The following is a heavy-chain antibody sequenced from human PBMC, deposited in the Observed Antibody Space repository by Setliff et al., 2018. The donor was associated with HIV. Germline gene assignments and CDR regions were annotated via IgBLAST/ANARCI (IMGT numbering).Heavy chain of an antibody. V-gene: IGHV4-39*07. CDR3: ARGLSFYDPGGFDY. J-gene: IGHJ4*02. Sequence: PSETLSLTCTVSGGSISSTSYYWGWIRQPPGKGLEWIGSIYHSGSTYYNPSLQSRVTISVDTSKNQLSLKLSSVTAADTAVYYCARGLSFYDPGGFDYWGQGTLVTVSS. D-gene: IGHD3-22*01. CDR2: IYHSGST. CDR1: GGSISSTSYY.